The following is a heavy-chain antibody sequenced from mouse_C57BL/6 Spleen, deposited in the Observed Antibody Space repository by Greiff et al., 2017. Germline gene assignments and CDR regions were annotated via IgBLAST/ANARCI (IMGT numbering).Heavy chain of an antibody. J-gene: IGHJ2*01. D-gene: IGHD1-2*01. CDR1: GYTFTSYW. V-gene: IGHV1-69*01. CDR2: IDPSDSYT. CDR3: ARSLRLLFDY. Sequence: QVQLQQSGAELVMPGASVKLSCKASGYTFTSYWMHWVKQRPGQGLEWIGEIDPSDSYTNSNQKFKGKSTCTVDTSTSPSYMQLSSLTSEDSAVYYCARSLRLLFDYWGQGTTLTVSS.